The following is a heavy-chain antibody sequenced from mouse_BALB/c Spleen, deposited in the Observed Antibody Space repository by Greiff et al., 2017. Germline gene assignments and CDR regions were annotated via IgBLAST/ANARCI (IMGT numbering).Heavy chain of an antibody. V-gene: IGHV7-1*02. D-gene: IGHD2-1*01. CDR3: ARGRGNDYFDY. CDR2: SRNKANDYTT. CDR1: GFTFSDFY. Sequence: EVQGVESGGGLVQPGGSLRLSCATSGFTFSDFYMEWVRQPPGKRLEWIAASRNKANDYTTEYSASVKGRFIVSRDTSQSILYLQMNALRAEDTAIYYCARGRGNDYFDYWGQGTTLTVSS. J-gene: IGHJ2*01.